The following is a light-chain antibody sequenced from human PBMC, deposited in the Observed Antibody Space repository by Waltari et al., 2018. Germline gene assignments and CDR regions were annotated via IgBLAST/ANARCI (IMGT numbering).Light chain of an antibody. Sequence: DIQMTQSPSTLSASVGDRVTITCRASQTISNYFAWYQPKPGKAPTLLIYKASNLETGVPSRFSGSGSGSDFTFTISSLQPDDFATYYGQQYNGYQFNLGPGTKVDIK. J-gene: IGKJ3*01. V-gene: IGKV1-5*03. CDR1: QTISNY. CDR3: QQYNGYQFN. CDR2: KAS.